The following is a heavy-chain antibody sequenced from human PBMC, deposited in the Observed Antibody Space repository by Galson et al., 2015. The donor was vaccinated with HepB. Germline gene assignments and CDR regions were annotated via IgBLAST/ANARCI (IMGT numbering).Heavy chain of an antibody. V-gene: IGHV3-7*01. D-gene: IGHD2-2*01. CDR2: IKQDGSEK. J-gene: IGHJ3*02. Sequence: SLRLSCAASGFTFSSYWMSWVRQAPGKGLEWVANIKQDGSEKYYVDSVKGRFTISRDNAKNSLYLQMNSLRAEDTAVYYCARVGVVVVPAAISAFDIWGQGTMVTVSS. CDR3: ARVGVVVVPAAISAFDI. CDR1: GFTFSSYW.